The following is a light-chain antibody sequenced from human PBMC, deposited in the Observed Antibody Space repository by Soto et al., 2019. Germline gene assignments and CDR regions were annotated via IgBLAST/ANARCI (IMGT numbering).Light chain of an antibody. J-gene: IGLJ2*01. CDR3: QAWDSSTVV. CDR1: KLGDKY. Sequence: SYELTQPPSVSVSPGQTASITCSGDKLGDKYVHWYQHKPGQSPTLVIYQDNKRPSGIPERFSGSNSGNTATLTISGTQAMDEADYYCQAWDSSTVVFGGGTQLTVL. CDR2: QDN. V-gene: IGLV3-1*01.